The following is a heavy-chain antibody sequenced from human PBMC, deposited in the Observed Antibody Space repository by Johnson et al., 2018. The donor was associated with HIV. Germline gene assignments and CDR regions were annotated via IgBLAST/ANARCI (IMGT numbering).Heavy chain of an antibody. V-gene: IGHV3-30*02. CDR1: GFTFKSYG. CDR2: IRFDGSNV. D-gene: IGHD3-22*01. Sequence: QVQLVESGGGVVQPGGSLRLPSAASGFTFKSYGMHWVRQAPGKGLEWVAFIRFDGSNVHYGDSVKGRFTISRDSSKNTLYLQVNSLRAEDTAVYYCARDLYYYDTSGSYLNGPDAFEIWGQGTMVTGSS. CDR3: ARDLYYYDTSGSYLNGPDAFEI. J-gene: IGHJ3*02.